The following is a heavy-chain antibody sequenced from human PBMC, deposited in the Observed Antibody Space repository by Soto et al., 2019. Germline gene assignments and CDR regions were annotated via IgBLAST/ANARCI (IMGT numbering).Heavy chain of an antibody. J-gene: IGHJ6*02. V-gene: IGHV1-8*01. D-gene: IGHD1-1*01. CDR3: ARGVDAGVDV. Sequence: QVQLVQSGAEVTKPGASVKVSCKASGYTFTSYDINWVRQATGQGLEWMGWMRPNSGATGYAQKCKGTFTMTRDTSISTAYMKLSNLRSEDTDIFYCARGVDAGVDVWGQGTTVTVSS. CDR2: MRPNSGAT. CDR1: GYTFTSYD.